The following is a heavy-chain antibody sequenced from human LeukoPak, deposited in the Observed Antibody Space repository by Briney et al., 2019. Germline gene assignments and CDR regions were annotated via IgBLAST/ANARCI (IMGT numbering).Heavy chain of an antibody. CDR3: AGGGTGGGYCSSTSCDSWFDP. V-gene: IGHV1-46*01. J-gene: IGHJ5*02. Sequence: ASVKVSCKAFGYTFTSNYMHWVRQAPGQGPEWMGVISPSGGSTTYAQKFQGRVTLTRDMSTSTAYMELSSLRSEDTAVYYCAGGGTGGGYCSSTSCDSWFDPWGQGTLVTVSS. CDR1: GYTFTSNY. CDR2: ISPSGGST. D-gene: IGHD2-2*01.